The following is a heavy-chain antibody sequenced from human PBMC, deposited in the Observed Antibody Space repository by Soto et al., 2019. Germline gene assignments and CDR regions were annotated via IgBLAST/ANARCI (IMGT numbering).Heavy chain of an antibody. CDR3: ASGHDAYKVRY. V-gene: IGHV4-31*03. J-gene: IGHJ4*02. Sequence: QVQLQESGPGLVKPSQTLSLTCTVSGGSISSGGTGSYWTWIRQLPGKGLEWIGYIYYTGNTYYSPSLQSRLTISIDTSENQFSLKLTSVTAADTAVYFCASGHDAYKVRYWGQGTLVTVSS. CDR1: GGSISSGGTGSY. D-gene: IGHD1-1*01. CDR2: IYYTGNT.